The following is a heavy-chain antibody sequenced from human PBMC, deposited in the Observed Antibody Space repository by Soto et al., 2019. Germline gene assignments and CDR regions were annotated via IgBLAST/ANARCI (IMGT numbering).Heavy chain of an antibody. J-gene: IGHJ4*02. Sequence: QVQLQESGPGLVKPSQTLSLTCTVSGGSISSGGYYWSWIRQHPGKGLEWIGYIYYSGSTYYNPSLKSLVTISVDTSKNQFSLKLSSVTAADTAVYYCASWYSSSWYSRSGSGRGYYFDYWGQGTLVTVSS. D-gene: IGHD6-13*01. CDR2: IYYSGST. CDR3: ASWYSSSWYSRSGSGRGYYFDY. V-gene: IGHV4-31*01. CDR1: GGSISSGGYY.